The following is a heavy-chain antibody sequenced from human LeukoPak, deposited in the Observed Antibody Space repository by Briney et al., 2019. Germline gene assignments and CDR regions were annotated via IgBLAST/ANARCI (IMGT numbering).Heavy chain of an antibody. V-gene: IGHV3-49*04. CDR3: TSGPEGGSYPPLDY. CDR2: IRSKAYGGTT. D-gene: IGHD1-26*01. J-gene: IGHJ4*02. Sequence: PGGSLRLSCTASGFTFGDYAMSWVRQAPGKGLEWVGFIRSKAYGGTTEYAASVKGRFTISRDGSKSIAYLQMNSLKTEDTAVYYCTSGPEGGSYPPLDYWGQGTLVTVSS. CDR1: GFTFGDYA.